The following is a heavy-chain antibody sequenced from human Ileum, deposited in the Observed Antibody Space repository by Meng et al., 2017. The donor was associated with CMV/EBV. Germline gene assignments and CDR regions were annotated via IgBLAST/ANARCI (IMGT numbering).Heavy chain of an antibody. V-gene: IGHV3-11*04. CDR2: ISSSSSTI. J-gene: IGHJ5*02. Sequence: LSCSAYGFTFRDYYMGWIRQAPGKGLEWVSYISSSSSTIYYADSVKGRFTISRDNAKNSLYLQMNSLRAEDTAVYYCARAGHAGWFDPWGQGTLVTVSS. CDR3: ARAGHAGWFDP. CDR1: GFTFRDYY.